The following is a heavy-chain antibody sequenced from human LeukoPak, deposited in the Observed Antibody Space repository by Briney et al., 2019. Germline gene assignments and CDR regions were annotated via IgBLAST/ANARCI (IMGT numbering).Heavy chain of an antibody. CDR2: IYYSGST. D-gene: IGHD2-2*02. J-gene: IGHJ4*01. CDR1: GGSISSGDYY. CDR3: AGDTEGVTTAICD. V-gene: IGHV4-30-4*01. Sequence: PSETLSLTCTVSGGSISSGDYYWSWIRQPPGKGLEWIGYIYYSGSTYYNPSLKSRVTISVDTSKNQFSLKLNSVTAADTAVYYCAGDTEGVTTAICDWGHGTLVTVSS.